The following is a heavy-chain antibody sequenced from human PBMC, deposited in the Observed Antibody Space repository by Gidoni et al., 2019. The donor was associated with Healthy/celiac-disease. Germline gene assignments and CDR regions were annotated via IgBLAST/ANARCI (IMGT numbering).Heavy chain of an antibody. CDR2: ISSSGSTI. CDR3: ARDGGTDTYYYDSSGYFPYGMDV. J-gene: IGHJ6*02. V-gene: IGHV3-11*01. D-gene: IGHD3-22*01. CDR1: GFTFSDYS. Sequence: QVQLVESGGGLVKPGGSLRLSCAASGFTFSDYSMSWIRQAPGKGLECVSYISSSGSTIYYADSVKGRFTISRDNAKNSLYLQMNSLRAEDTAVYYCARDGGTDTYYYDSSGYFPYGMDVWGQGTTVTVSS.